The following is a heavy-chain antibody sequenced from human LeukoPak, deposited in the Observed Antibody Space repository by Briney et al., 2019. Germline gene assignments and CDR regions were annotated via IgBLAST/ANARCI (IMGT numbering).Heavy chain of an antibody. J-gene: IGHJ4*02. CDR3: ATVSIVSGSYAFDY. Sequence: ASVKVSCKVSGYTLTELSMHWVRQAPGKGLEWMGGFDPEAGETIYAQKFQGRVTMTEDTSTDTAYMELSSLRSEDTAVYYCATVSIVSGSYAFDYWGQGTLVTVSS. D-gene: IGHD3-16*01. CDR1: GYTLTELS. CDR2: FDPEAGET. V-gene: IGHV1-24*01.